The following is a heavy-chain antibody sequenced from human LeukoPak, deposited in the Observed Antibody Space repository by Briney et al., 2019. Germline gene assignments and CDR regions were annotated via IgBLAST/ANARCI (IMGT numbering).Heavy chain of an antibody. Sequence: GGSLRLSCAASGFTFSTYAMSWVRQAPGKGLEWVSVISVTGGTTYYADSVKGRFTISRDNSKNTLYLQMNSLRAEDTAVYYCANLGRSVVYYGSDWGQGTLVAVSS. V-gene: IGHV3-23*01. J-gene: IGHJ4*02. CDR3: ANLGRSVVYYGSD. D-gene: IGHD3-10*01. CDR2: ISVTGGTT. CDR1: GFTFSTYA.